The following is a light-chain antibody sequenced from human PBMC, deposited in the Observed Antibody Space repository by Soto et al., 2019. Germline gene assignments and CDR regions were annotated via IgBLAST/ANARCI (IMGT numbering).Light chain of an antibody. V-gene: IGKV2-30*01. J-gene: IGKJ4*01. CDR1: QSLVSSDGNTY. Sequence: VVMTQSPLSLPVTLGQPASISCRSSQSLVSSDGNTYLNWFQQRPGQSPRRLIYNVSNRDSGVPDRFSGSGSGTDFTLKISRVKAEDVGIYYCMQGTHWPPTFGGGTKVEIK. CDR3: MQGTHWPPT. CDR2: NVS.